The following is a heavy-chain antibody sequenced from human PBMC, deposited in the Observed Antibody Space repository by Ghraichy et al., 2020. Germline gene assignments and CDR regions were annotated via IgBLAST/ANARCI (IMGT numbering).Heavy chain of an antibody. V-gene: IGHV3-7*01. J-gene: IGHJ2*01. CDR3: ARDKRDWGSLALYWYFDL. CDR2: IKQDGSEK. CDR1: GFTFSSYW. Sequence: GGSLRLSCAASGFTFSSYWMSWVRQAPGKGLEWVANIKQDGSEKYYVDSVKGRFTISRDNAKNSLYLQMNSLRAEDTAVYYCARDKRDWGSLALYWYFDLWGRGTLVTVSS. D-gene: IGHD7-27*01.